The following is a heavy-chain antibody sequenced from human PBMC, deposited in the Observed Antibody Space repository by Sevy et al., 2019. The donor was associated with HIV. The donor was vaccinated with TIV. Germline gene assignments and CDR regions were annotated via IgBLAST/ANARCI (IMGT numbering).Heavy chain of an antibody. CDR2: ISSGGDYI. J-gene: IGHJ4*02. CDR3: ARDEYSYASGFDY. CDR1: GFTFSSYI. V-gene: IGHV3-21*01. D-gene: IGHD5-18*01. Sequence: GGSLRLSCAASGFTFSSYIMNWVRQAPGMGLEWVSSISSGGDYIYYTNSVKGRFTMSRDNAKNSLYLHMNSLRAEDTAVYYCARDEYSYASGFDYWGQGTLVTVSS.